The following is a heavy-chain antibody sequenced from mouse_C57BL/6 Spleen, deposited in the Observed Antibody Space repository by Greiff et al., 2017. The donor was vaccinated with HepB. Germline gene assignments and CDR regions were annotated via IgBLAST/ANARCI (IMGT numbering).Heavy chain of an antibody. J-gene: IGHJ3*01. V-gene: IGHV6-3*01. CDR1: GFTFSNYW. CDR2: IRLKSDNYAT. Sequence: EVQLVESGGGLVQPGGSMKLSCVASGFTFSNYWINWVRQSPEKGLEWVAQIRLKSDNYATHYAESVKGRFTISRDDSKSSVYLQMNNLRAEDTGIYYCTANYGSSPFAYWGQGTLVTVSA. D-gene: IGHD1-1*01. CDR3: TANYGSSPFAY.